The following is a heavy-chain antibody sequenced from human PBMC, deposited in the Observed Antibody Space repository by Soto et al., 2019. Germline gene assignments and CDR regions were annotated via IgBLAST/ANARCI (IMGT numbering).Heavy chain of an antibody. Sequence: SQTLSLTCVISGDSVSSSSVAWNWVRQSPSRGLEWLGRTYYRSRWYSDFAVSVRGRIVINADTSKNQFSLQLSSVTAADTAVYYCALRYSYYYYYGMDVWGQGTTVTVSS. CDR1: GDSVSSSSVA. J-gene: IGHJ6*02. D-gene: IGHD2-21*01. V-gene: IGHV6-1*01. CDR2: TYYRSRWYS. CDR3: ALRYSYYYYYGMDV.